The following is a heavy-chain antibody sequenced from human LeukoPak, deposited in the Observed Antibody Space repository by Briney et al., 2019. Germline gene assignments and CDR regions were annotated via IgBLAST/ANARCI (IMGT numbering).Heavy chain of an antibody. CDR3: ARVLGPTVATMYFND. Sequence: TGGSLRLSCAASGFMFDDYGMSWVRQAPGKGLEWLSYISGSSSTMYFADSVKGRFTISRDNAKNSVYLQMNSLRDEDTAVYYCARVLGPTVATMYFNDWGQGTLVTVSS. CDR2: ISGSSSTM. J-gene: IGHJ4*02. V-gene: IGHV3-48*02. CDR1: GFMFDDYG. D-gene: IGHD4-23*01.